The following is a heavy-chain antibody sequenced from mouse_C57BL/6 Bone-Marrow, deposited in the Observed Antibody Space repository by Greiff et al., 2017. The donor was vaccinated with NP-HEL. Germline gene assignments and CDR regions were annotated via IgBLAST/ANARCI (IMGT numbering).Heavy chain of an antibody. CDR2: IYPGDGDT. J-gene: IGHJ2*01. V-gene: IGHV1-82*01. Sequence: QVQLQQSGPELVKPGDSVKISCKASGYAFSSSWMNWVKQRPGKGLEWIGRIYPGDGDTNYNGKFKGKATLTADTSSSTAYMQLSSLTAEDSAVYFCARENWDGVDYWGPGTTLTVSS. D-gene: IGHD4-1*01. CDR3: ARENWDGVDY. CDR1: GYAFSSSW.